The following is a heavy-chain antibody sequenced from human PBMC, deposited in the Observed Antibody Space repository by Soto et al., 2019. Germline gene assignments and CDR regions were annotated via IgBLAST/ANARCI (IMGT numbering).Heavy chain of an antibody. CDR2: MNPNSGNT. CDR3: ATAPGEEYPGGTAYYYYYMDV. CDR1: GYTFTSYD. Sequence: QVQLVQSGAEVKKPGASVKVSCKASGYTFTSYDINWVRQATGQGLEWMGWMNPNSGNTGYAQKFQGRGTMTRNTSISTAYMELSSLRSEDTAVYYCATAPGEEYPGGTAYYYYYMDVWGKGTTVTVSS. V-gene: IGHV1-8*01. D-gene: IGHD3-16*01. J-gene: IGHJ6*03.